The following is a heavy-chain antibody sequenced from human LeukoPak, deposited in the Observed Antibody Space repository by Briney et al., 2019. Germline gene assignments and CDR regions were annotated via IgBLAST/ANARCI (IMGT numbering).Heavy chain of an antibody. CDR3: ARGFLSYRGYDPGFDY. J-gene: IGHJ4*02. CDR1: GFTFSSYE. CDR2: ISSCGSTI. D-gene: IGHD5-12*01. V-gene: IGHV3-48*03. Sequence: GGSLRLSCAASGFTFSSYEMNWVRQAPGKGLEWVSYISSCGSTIYYADSVKGRFTVSRDNAKNSLYLQMNSLRAEDTAVYYCARGFLSYRGYDPGFDYWGQGTLVTVSS.